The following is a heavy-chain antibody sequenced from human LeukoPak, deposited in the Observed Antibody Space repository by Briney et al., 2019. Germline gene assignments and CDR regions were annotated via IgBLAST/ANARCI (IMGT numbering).Heavy chain of an antibody. CDR3: ARDPHGDYDYYYYYYMDV. D-gene: IGHD4-17*01. CDR1: GFTFSTYW. V-gene: IGHV3-21*01. Sequence: PGGSLRLSCAASGFTFSTYWMTWVRQAPGKGLEWVSSISGSSSYIYYADSVKGRFTISRDNAKNSLYLQMNSLRAEDTAVYYCARDPHGDYDYYYYYYMDVWGKGTTVTVSS. J-gene: IGHJ6*03. CDR2: ISGSSSYI.